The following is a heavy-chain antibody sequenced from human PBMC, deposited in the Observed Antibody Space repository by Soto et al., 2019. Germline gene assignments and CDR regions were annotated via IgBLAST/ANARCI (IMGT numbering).Heavy chain of an antibody. V-gene: IGHV4-59*03. CDR2: IYNTGSA. J-gene: IGHJ6*02. CDR1: GGSISRYY. Sequence: KTSATRSLTCNVSGGSISRYYWTWIRQPPGKGLGYIGYIYNTGSANYNPSLKSRVSISLDTSKNQFSLNLRSVTAADTAVYYCAGMSFTGFGELIGNFYFHGMDVWGQGTTVTVSS. CDR3: AGMSFTGFGELIGNFYFHGMDV. D-gene: IGHD3-3*01.